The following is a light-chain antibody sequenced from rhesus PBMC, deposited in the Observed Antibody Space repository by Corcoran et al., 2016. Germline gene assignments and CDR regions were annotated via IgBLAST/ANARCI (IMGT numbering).Light chain of an antibody. CDR2: YAS. V-gene: IGKV1-66*01. CDR1: TGIKHY. CDR3: QQYINSPFT. Sequence: DIQMTQSPSSLSASVGDRVTITCRASTGIKHYLIWYKQKPGKAPKPLIYYASSLETGDPSRFSGSGSWTDYTLTISCLQPEDIATLYCQQYINSPFTFGPGTKLDIK. J-gene: IGKJ3*01.